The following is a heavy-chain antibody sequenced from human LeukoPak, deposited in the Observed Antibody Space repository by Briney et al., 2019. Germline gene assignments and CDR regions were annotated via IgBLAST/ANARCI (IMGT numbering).Heavy chain of an antibody. Sequence: GGSLRLSCAASGFTFSSYSMNWVRQAPGKGLEWVSSISSSSSYIYYADSVKGRFTISRDNAKNSLYLQMNSLRAEDTAVYYCASGARTTVVTPMVGWFDPWGQGTLVTVSS. J-gene: IGHJ5*02. D-gene: IGHD4-23*01. CDR1: GFTFSSYS. V-gene: IGHV3-21*01. CDR3: ASGARTTVVTPMVGWFDP. CDR2: ISSSSSYI.